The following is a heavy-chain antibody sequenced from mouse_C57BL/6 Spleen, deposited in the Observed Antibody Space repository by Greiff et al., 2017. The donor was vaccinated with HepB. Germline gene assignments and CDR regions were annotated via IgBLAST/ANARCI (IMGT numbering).Heavy chain of an antibody. CDR2: IYPGDGDT. D-gene: IGHD4-1*01. J-gene: IGHJ3*01. Sequence: VQLQQSGPELVKPGASVKISCKASGYAFSSSWMNWVKQRPGKGLEWIGRIYPGDGDTNYNGKFKGKATLTADKSSSTAYMQLSSLTSEDSAVYFCARKWNWDVRFAYWGQGTLVTVSA. V-gene: IGHV1-82*01. CDR1: GYAFSSSW. CDR3: ARKWNWDVRFAY.